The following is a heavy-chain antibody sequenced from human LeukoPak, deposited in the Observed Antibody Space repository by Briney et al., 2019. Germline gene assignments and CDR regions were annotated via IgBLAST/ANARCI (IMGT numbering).Heavy chain of an antibody. CDR1: GFMFSSNW. J-gene: IGHJ4*02. V-gene: IGHV3-7*03. Sequence: GGSLRLSCAASGFMFSSNWMSWVRLAPGKGLEWVANIKEDGTETYYVDSVKGRFTISRDNAKNSLYLQINSLRVEDTAVYYCAKEGRSLQTYWGQGTLVTVSS. CDR2: IKEDGTET. D-gene: IGHD5-24*01. CDR3: AKEGRSLQTY.